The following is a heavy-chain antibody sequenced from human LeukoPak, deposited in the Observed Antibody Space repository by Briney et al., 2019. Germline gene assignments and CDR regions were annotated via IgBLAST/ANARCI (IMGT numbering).Heavy chain of an antibody. CDR3: ARDVLDYYDRSDHVT. J-gene: IGHJ4*02. Sequence: ASVKVSCKDWVGTFSNYAIRGVRRPPGRGREGMGGIIPMFGATNYAQKFQGRVTITADKSTSTAYMELSSLRSEDTAVYYCARDVLDYYDRSDHVTWGQGTLVTVSS. V-gene: IGHV1-69*06. D-gene: IGHD3-22*01. CDR1: VGTFSNYA. CDR2: IIPMFGAT.